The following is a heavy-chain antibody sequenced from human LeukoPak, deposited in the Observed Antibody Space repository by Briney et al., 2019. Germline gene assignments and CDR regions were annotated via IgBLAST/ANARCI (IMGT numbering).Heavy chain of an antibody. CDR1: GFSFRHYW. V-gene: IGHV3-7*01. J-gene: IGHJ4*02. D-gene: IGHD3-3*01. CDR2: IKQDGSEK. Sequence: PGGSLRLSCAGSGFSFRHYWMSWVRQAPGKGREWVANIKQDGSEKYYVDSVKGRFTISRDNAKNSLYLQMNSLRAEDTAVYYCARDGDFWSRNFDYWGQGTLVTVSS. CDR3: ARDGDFWSRNFDY.